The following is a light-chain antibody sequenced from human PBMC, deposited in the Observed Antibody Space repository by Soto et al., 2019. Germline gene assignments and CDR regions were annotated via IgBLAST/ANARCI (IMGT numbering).Light chain of an antibody. Sequence: DIQMTQSPSSLSASVGDTVIIACQASQDISNYLNWYQQKPGKAPKLLIYDASNLETGVPSRFSGSGSGTDFTFTISSLQPEDIATYYCQQYDNLPPLTFGGGTKVEIK. CDR1: QDISNY. V-gene: IGKV1-33*01. CDR3: QQYDNLPPLT. CDR2: DAS. J-gene: IGKJ4*01.